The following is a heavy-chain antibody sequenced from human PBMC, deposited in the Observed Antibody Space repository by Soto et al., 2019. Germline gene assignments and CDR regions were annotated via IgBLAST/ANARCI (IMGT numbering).Heavy chain of an antibody. J-gene: IGHJ4*02. V-gene: IGHV4-4*07. Sequence: SETLSLTCTVSGASITGTSYWSWIRQPAGKGLEWIGRFSLSGTTNYDPSLRSRVTMSADVSKNQFSLRLTSVTAADTALYYCARGMTPPGAPAWYYFDSWGQGTLVTVSS. D-gene: IGHD2-8*02. CDR3: ARGMTPPGAPAWYYFDS. CDR1: GASITGTSY. CDR2: FSLSGTT.